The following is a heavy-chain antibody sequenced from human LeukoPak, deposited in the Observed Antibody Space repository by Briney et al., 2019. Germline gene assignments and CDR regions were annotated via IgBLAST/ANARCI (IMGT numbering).Heavy chain of an antibody. CDR2: IWYDGSNK. J-gene: IGHJ6*02. V-gene: IGHV3-33*01. Sequence: GGSLRLSCAASGFTFSSYGMHWVRQAPGKGLEWVAVIWYDGSNKYYADSVKGRFTISRDNSKNTLYLQMNSLRAEDTAVYYCARDLLRWEEGGYYGMDVWGQGTTVTVSS. CDR3: ARDLLRWEEGGYYGMDV. CDR1: GFTFSSYG. D-gene: IGHD4-23*01.